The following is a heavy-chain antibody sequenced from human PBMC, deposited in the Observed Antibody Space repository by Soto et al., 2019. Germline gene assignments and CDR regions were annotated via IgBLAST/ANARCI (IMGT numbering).Heavy chain of an antibody. J-gene: IGHJ4*02. CDR2: INHSRST. CDR1: GGSFSGYY. D-gene: IGHD2-8*02. V-gene: IGHV4-34*01. Sequence: QVQLQQRGAGLLKPSATLSLTCAAYGGSFSGYYRPWIRQPPGTGLEWIGEINHSRSTNYNPSLKSRVTISVDTSKTQCSLELTSVTAADTAVYYCARDKITGLFDYWGQGTLVTVSS. CDR3: ARDKITGLFDY.